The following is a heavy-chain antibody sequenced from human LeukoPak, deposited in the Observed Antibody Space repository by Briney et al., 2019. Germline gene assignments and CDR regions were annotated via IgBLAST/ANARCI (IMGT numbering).Heavy chain of an antibody. D-gene: IGHD3-10*01. J-gene: IGHJ4*02. V-gene: IGHV1-3*03. CDR1: GYTFTSYA. Sequence: ASVKVSCKASGYTFTSYAMHWVRQAPGQRLEWMGWINAGSGNTKYSQEFQGRVTITRDTSASTAYMELSSLRSEDMAVYYCARVSGSYSGYFDYWGQGTLVTVSS. CDR2: INAGSGNT. CDR3: ARVSGSYSGYFDY.